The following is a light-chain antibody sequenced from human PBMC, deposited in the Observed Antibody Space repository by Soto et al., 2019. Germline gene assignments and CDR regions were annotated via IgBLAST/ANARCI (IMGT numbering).Light chain of an antibody. CDR3: QQYGSSPLA. CDR1: QSVSSSY. J-gene: IGKJ3*01. CDR2: GAS. Sequence: EIVLTQSPGILSLSPGERATLSCRASQSVSSSYLAWYQQKPGQAPRLLIYGASSRATGIPDRFSGSGSGTDFTLTISRLEPEDFAVYYCQQYGSSPLAFGPGTKVHIK. V-gene: IGKV3-20*01.